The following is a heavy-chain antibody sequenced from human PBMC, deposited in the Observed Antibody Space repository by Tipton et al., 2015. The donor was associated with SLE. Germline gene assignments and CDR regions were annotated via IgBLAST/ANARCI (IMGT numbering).Heavy chain of an antibody. Sequence: TLSLTCTVSGGSISGSNYYLDWFRPPPGKGPGWIGRITNNGNTYYIPSLQSRVTMSVDTSKNHFSLKLSSVTAADTAVYYCARHDTNYGRNWFDPWGQGTLVTVSS. V-gene: IGHV4-39*01. CDR1: GGSISGSNYY. D-gene: IGHD2-8*01. CDR2: ITNNGNT. J-gene: IGHJ5*02. CDR3: ARHDTNYGRNWFDP.